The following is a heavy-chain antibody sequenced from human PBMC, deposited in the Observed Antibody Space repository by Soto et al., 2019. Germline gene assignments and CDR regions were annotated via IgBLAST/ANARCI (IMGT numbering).Heavy chain of an antibody. CDR1: GFTFGNYA. V-gene: IGHV3-23*01. CDR3: AKSTHYDSGRQNMAFEI. CDR2: ISGSGGST. D-gene: IGHD3-10*01. Sequence: EVQLLDSGGALVQPGGSLRLSCAASGFTFGNYAMTWVRQAPGKGLEWVSSISGSGGSTYYADSVKGRFTISRDNSKNMVYQQMNSLRAEDTAVYYCAKSTHYDSGRQNMAFEIWGQGTLVTVSS. J-gene: IGHJ3*02.